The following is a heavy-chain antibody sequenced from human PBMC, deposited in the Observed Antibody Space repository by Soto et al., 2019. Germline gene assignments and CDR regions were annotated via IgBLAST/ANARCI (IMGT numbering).Heavy chain of an antibody. CDR2: INPSGGST. CDR3: ARNIVVVGSPGTYYYGMDV. V-gene: IGHV1-46*01. J-gene: IGHJ6*02. CDR1: GYTFTSYY. D-gene: IGHD2-15*01. Sequence: ASVKVSCKASGYTFTSYYMHWVRQAPGQGLEWMGIINPSGGSTSYAQKFQGRVTMTRDTSTSTVYMELSSLRSEDTAVYYCARNIVVVGSPGTYYYGMDVWGQGTTVTVSS.